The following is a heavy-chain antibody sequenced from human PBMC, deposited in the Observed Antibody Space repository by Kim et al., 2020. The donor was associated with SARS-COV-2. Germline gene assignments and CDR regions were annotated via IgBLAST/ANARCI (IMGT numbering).Heavy chain of an antibody. Sequence: GGSLRLSCVASGFTFDTYAMSWVRQAPGKGLEWVSFLSGGAVNKFYADSVRGRFTISRDNSKNTLYLQLNSLRDEDTALYYCAKMVIMDGYNYFYYYAM. CDR3: AKMVIMDGYNYFYYYAM. CDR2: LSGGAVNK. CDR1: GFTFDTYA. J-gene: IGHJ6*01. D-gene: IGHD2-21*01. V-gene: IGHV3-23*01.